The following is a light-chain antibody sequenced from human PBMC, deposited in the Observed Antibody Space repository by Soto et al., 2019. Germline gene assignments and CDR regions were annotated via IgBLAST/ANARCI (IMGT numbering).Light chain of an antibody. Sequence: EIVMTQSPATLSVSPGERATLSCRASQSVSSNLAWYQQKPGQAPRLLIYGASTRATGIPARFSGSGSGTEFTLTISSLQSEDFAGYHCQQYNNWPPTWTFGKGTKVEIK. J-gene: IGKJ1*01. V-gene: IGKV3-15*01. CDR1: QSVSSN. CDR3: QQYNNWPPTWT. CDR2: GAS.